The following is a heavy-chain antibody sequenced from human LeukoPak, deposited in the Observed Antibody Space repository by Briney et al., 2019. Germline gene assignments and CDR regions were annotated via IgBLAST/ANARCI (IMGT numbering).Heavy chain of an antibody. D-gene: IGHD2-2*01. CDR1: GGSISSSSYC. CDR3: ARQKYCSSTACSSRYYYGMDV. CDR2: IYYSGST. V-gene: IGHV4-39*01. J-gene: IGHJ6*02. Sequence: PSETLSLTCTVSGGSISSSSYCWGWIRQPPGKGLEWIGSIYYSGSTSYNPSLKSRVTISVDTSKNQFSLKLSSVTATDTAVYYCARQKYCSSTACSSRYYYGMDVWGQGTTVTVSS.